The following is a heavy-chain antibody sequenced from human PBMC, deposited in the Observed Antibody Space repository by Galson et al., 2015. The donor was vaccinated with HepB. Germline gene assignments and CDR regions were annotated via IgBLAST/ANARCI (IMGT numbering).Heavy chain of an antibody. CDR1: GFTFSSYG. CDR3: TKESDYSGYDGGIDY. D-gene: IGHD5-12*01. Sequence: SLRLSCAASGFTFSSYGMSWVRQAPGKGLQWLSSISGSSGTTYEADSVKGRFTISRDNSKDMLYLKIDSLRVEDTALYYCTKESDYSGYDGGIDYWGQGTLVTVSS. V-gene: IGHV3-23*01. CDR2: ISGSSGTT. J-gene: IGHJ4*02.